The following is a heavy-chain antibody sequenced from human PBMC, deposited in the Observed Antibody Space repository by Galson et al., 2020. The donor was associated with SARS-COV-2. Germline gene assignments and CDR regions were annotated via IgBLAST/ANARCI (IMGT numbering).Heavy chain of an antibody. D-gene: IGHD2-21*01. CDR2: FDPEDGET. V-gene: IGHV1-24*01. Sequence: GESLKISCKVSGYTLTELSMHWVRQAPGKGLEWMGGFDPEDGETIYAQKFQGRVTMTEDTSTDTAYMELSSLRSEDTAVYYCATDYAYCGGDCYYLLAYWGQGTLVTVSS. CDR1: GYTLTELS. J-gene: IGHJ4*02. CDR3: ATDYAYCGGDCYYLLAY.